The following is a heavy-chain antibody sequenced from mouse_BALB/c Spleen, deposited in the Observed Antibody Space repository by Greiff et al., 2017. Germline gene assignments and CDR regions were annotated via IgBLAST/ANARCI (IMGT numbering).Heavy chain of an antibody. CDR1: GYAFSSYW. V-gene: IGHV1-80*01. Sequence: VQLQESGAELVRPGSSVKISCKASGYAFSSYWMNWVKQRPGQGLEWIGQIYPGDGDTNYNGKFKGKATLTADKSSSTAYMQLSSLTSEDSAVYFCARGVYGKDAMDYWGQGTSVTVSS. CDR2: IYPGDGDT. CDR3: ARGVYGKDAMDY. J-gene: IGHJ4*01. D-gene: IGHD2-10*02.